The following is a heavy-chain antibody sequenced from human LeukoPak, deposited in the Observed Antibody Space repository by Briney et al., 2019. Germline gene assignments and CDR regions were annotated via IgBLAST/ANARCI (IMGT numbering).Heavy chain of an antibody. D-gene: IGHD4-17*01. J-gene: IGHJ4*02. CDR2: IYTSGST. V-gene: IGHV4-4*08. CDR3: ARAQRVMTTVTTIDY. CDR1: GGSISSYY. Sequence: SETLSLTCTVSGGSISSYYWSWIRQPPGKGLEWIGRIYTSGSTNYNPSLKSRVTISVDTSKNQFSLKLSSVTAADTAVYYCARAQRVMTTVTTIDYWGQGTLVTVSS.